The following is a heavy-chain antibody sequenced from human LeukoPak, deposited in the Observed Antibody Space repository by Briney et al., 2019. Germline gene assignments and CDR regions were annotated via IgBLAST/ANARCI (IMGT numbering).Heavy chain of an antibody. J-gene: IGHJ2*01. CDR3: ATGGSGYWYFDL. Sequence: KSSETLSLTCTVSGGSISSYYWSWIRQPAGKGLEWIGHIYTSGSTNYNPSLKSRVTISVDKSKNQFSLKLSSVTAADTAVYYCATGGSGYWYFDLWGRGTLSLSPQ. CDR2: IYTSGST. D-gene: IGHD2-8*02. V-gene: IGHV4-4*07. CDR1: GGSISSYY.